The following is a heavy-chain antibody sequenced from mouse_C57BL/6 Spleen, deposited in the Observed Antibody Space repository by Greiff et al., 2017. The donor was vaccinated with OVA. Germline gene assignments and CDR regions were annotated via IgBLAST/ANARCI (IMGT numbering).Heavy chain of an antibody. CDR2: IYPRSGNT. D-gene: IGHD1-1*01. V-gene: IGHV1-81*01. CDR3: ASSYYGSSYAWFAY. Sequence: VQLQESGAELARPGASVKLSCKASGYTFTSYGISWVKQRTGQGLEWIGEIYPRSGNTYYNEKFKGKATLTADKSSSTAYMELRSLTSEDSAVYFCASSYYGSSYAWFAYWGQGTLVTVSA. CDR1: GYTFTSYG. J-gene: IGHJ3*01.